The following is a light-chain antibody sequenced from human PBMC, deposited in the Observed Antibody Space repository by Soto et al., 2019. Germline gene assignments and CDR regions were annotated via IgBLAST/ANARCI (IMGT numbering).Light chain of an antibody. Sequence: QSVLTQPASVSGSPGQSITISCTGTSSDVGSCNCVSWYQQHPGKAPTLMIYEVNKRPSGVSNRFSGSKSGNTASLTISGLQAEEEADYYCCSSVGSPNWVFGGGTKVTVL. CDR1: SSDVGSCNC. CDR2: EVN. V-gene: IGLV2-23*02. J-gene: IGLJ3*02. CDR3: CSSVGSPNWV.